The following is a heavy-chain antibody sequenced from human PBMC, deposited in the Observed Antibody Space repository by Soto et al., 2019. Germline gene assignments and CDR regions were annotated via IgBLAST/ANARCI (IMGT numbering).Heavy chain of an antibody. J-gene: IGHJ4*02. CDR1: GYTFTSYG. V-gene: IGHV1-18*01. CDR2: ISAYNGNT. CDR3: ARYCSSTSCYERDDY. D-gene: IGHD2-2*01. Sequence: QVQLVQSGAEVKKPGASVKVSCKASGYTFTSYGISWVRQAPGQVLEWMGWISAYNGNTNYAQRLQGRVTMTTDTSTSTAYMELRSQKSDDTAVYYCARYCSSTSCYERDDYWGQGTLVTVSS.